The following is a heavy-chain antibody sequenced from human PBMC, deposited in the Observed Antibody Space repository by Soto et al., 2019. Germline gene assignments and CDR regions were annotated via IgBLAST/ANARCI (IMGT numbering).Heavy chain of an antibody. CDR2: IYCSGST. J-gene: IGHJ4*02. V-gene: IGHV4-39*01. Sequence: ETLSLTCTVSGGSISSSSYYWGWIRQPPGKGLEWIGSIYCSGSTYYNPSLKSRVTISVDTSKNQFSLKLSSVTAADTAVYYCARQNRITMIVVAKRSIDYWGQGTLVTVSS. CDR1: GGSISSSSYY. CDR3: ARQNRITMIVVAKRSIDY. D-gene: IGHD3-22*01.